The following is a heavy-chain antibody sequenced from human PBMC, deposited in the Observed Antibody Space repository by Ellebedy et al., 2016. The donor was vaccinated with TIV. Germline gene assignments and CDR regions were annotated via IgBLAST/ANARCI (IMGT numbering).Heavy chain of an antibody. CDR3: VRGPASSYGLFEY. D-gene: IGHD1-26*01. CDR1: GFTLSSYW. CDR2: INGDGSTT. J-gene: IGHJ4*02. V-gene: IGHV3-74*01. Sequence: GESLKISXAASGFTLSSYWMHWVRQGPGKGLVWVSRINGDGSTTSYADSVKGRFTISRDNARNTLYLQMNSLGADDTGVYYCVRGPASSYGLFEYWGRGTLVTVSS.